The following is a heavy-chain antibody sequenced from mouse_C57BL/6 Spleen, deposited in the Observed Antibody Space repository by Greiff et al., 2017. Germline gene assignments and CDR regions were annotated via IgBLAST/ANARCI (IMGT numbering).Heavy chain of an antibody. Sequence: VQLQESGPGLVQPSQSLSITCTVSGFSLTSYGVHWVRQSPGKGLEWLGVIWRGGSTDYNAAFMSRLSITKDNSKSQVCFKMNSLQADDTAIYYCAKKGYDGYYAMDYWGQGTSVTVSS. J-gene: IGHJ4*01. CDR3: AKKGYDGYYAMDY. CDR1: GFSLTSYG. V-gene: IGHV2-5*01. CDR2: IWRGGST. D-gene: IGHD2-3*01.